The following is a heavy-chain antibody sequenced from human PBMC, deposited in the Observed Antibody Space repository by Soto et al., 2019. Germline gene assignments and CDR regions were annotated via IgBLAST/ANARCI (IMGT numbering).Heavy chain of an antibody. CDR1: GGSVSTDGYY. CDR3: ARDIASTYYYGSGSPWFDP. CDR2: IYYSGTT. V-gene: IGHV4-31*03. Sequence: SETLSLTCSVSGGSVSTDGYYWSWIRQHPETGLEWIGYIYYSGTTYYNPSLRGRVIISLDTSKNQFSLKLSSVTAADTAVYYCARDIASTYYYGSGSPWFDPWGQGTLVTVSS. D-gene: IGHD3-10*01. J-gene: IGHJ5*02.